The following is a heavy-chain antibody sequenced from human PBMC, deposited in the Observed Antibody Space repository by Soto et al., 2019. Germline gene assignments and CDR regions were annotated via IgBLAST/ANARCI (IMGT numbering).Heavy chain of an antibody. CDR3: ARRAMVTTDYYYYHMDV. CDR1: GGSISSSSYY. V-gene: IGHV4-39*07. J-gene: IGHJ6*03. Sequence: ASETLSLTRTVSGGSISSSSYYWGWIRQPPGKGLEWIGCIYYSGSTYYNPSLKSRVTISVDTSKNQFSLKLSSVTAADTAVYYCARRAMVTTDYYYYHMDVWGKGTTVIVSS. CDR2: IYYSGST. D-gene: IGHD5-18*01.